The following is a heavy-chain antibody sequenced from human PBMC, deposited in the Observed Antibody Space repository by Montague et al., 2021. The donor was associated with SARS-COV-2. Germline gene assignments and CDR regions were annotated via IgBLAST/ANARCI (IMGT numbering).Heavy chain of an antibody. V-gene: IGHV4-4*07. CDR1: GASFSTYY. Sequence: SETLSLTCAVSGASFSTYYWSWIRQSPGKGLEWIGHVNTSGKTNYNPTLKSRITMSVDTSKNQFSLKLSSVTAADTAVYYCAREAKSWYGELMGVWFDPWGQGTLVTVSS. J-gene: IGHJ5*02. CDR3: AREAKSWYGELMGVWFDP. D-gene: IGHD3-10*01. CDR2: VNTSGKT.